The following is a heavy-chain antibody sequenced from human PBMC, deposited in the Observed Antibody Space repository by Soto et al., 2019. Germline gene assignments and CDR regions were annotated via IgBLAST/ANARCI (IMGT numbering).Heavy chain of an antibody. CDR2: INAGNGDT. Sequence: ASVKVSCKASGYTFTRNAIHWVHQAPGQRLEWIGRINAGNGDTNYSQKFQGRVTITRDTSASAAYMELSTLGSEDTAMYYCGALPPRIELTVLPIPTWGQGTLVTVSS. CDR1: GYTFTRNA. J-gene: IGHJ5*02. D-gene: IGHD2-2*02. CDR3: GALPPRIELTVLPIPT. V-gene: IGHV1-3*01.